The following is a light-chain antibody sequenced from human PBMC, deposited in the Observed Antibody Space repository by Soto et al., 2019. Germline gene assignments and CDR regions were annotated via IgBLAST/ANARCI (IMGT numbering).Light chain of an antibody. V-gene: IGKV1-5*01. CDR2: DAS. Sequence: DIQMTQSPSTLSASVGDRVTITCRASQSISSWLAWYQQKPGKAPKLLIYDASCLESGVPSRFSGSGSGTEFTLTISSLQPDDFATYYCQQYNSWWAFGQGTKVEIK. CDR3: QQYNSWWA. J-gene: IGKJ1*01. CDR1: QSISSW.